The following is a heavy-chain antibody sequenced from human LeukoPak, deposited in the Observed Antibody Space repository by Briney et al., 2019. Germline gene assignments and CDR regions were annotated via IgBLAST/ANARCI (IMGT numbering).Heavy chain of an antibody. CDR2: IYTTGST. D-gene: IGHD6-19*01. CDR1: GGSITSYC. Sequence: SSETLSLTCTVSGGSITSYCWSWIRQPAGTGLAWIGRIYTTGSTNYNPSLKSRITMSVDTSKNQFSLKLSAVTAADTAVYYCARQIAVAGKAEFDYWGQGTLVTVSS. V-gene: IGHV4-4*07. J-gene: IGHJ4*02. CDR3: ARQIAVAGKAEFDY.